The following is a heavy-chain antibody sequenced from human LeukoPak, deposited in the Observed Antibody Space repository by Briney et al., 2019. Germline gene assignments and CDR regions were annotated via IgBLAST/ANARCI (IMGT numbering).Heavy chain of an antibody. CDR3: ARGSRYCSSTSCYSGAFDI. CDR2: ISSSSSYI. V-gene: IGHV3-21*01. J-gene: IGHJ3*02. Sequence: PGGSLRLSCAASGFTFSSYSMNWVRQAPGKGLEWVSSISSSSSYIYYADSVKGRFTISRDNAKNSLYLQMNSLRAEDTAVYYCARGSRYCSSTSCYSGAFDIWGQGTMVTVSS. D-gene: IGHD2-2*01. CDR1: GFTFSSYS.